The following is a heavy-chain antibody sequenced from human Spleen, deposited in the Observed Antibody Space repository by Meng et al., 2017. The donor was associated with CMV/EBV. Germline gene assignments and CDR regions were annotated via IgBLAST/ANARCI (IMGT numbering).Heavy chain of an antibody. CDR2: INWNSGKT. Sequence: GGSLRLSCAASGFTFNDYAMHWVRQAPGKGLEWVSGINWNSGKTGYADSVKGRFTISRDNAKNSLYLQMNSLRAEDTALYYCAKDIRGHLFGVKPDLWGQGTLVTVSS. CDR1: GFTFNDYA. D-gene: IGHD3-3*01. CDR3: AKDIRGHLFGVKPDL. J-gene: IGHJ5*02. V-gene: IGHV3-9*01.